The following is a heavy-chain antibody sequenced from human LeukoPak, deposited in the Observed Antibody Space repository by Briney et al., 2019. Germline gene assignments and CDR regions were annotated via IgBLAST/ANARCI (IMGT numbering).Heavy chain of an antibody. J-gene: IGHJ5*02. CDR1: GGSISSYY. V-gene: IGHV4-59*01. D-gene: IGHD6-13*01. CDR3: ARVKRGIAAAGSMNWFDP. CDR2: IYYSGST. Sequence: KASETLSLTCTVSGGSISSYYWSWIRQPPGKGLEWIGYIYYSGSTNYNPSLKSRVTISVDTSKNQFSLKLTSVTAADTAVYYCARVKRGIAAAGSMNWFDPWGQGTLVTVSS.